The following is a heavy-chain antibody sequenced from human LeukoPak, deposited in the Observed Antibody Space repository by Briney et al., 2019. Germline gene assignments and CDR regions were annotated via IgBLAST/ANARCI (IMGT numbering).Heavy chain of an antibody. CDR3: AKDDYPGSNWFDP. CDR1: GFTFSNYA. V-gene: IGHV3-23*01. D-gene: IGHD5-12*01. Sequence: QTGGSLRLSCAASGFTFSNYAMSWVRQVPGKGLEWVSAISGSGGNTFYADSVKGRFTISRDNSKNTLYLQVNSLRAADTAIYYCAKDDYPGSNWFDPWGQGTLVTVSS. J-gene: IGHJ5*02. CDR2: ISGSGGNT.